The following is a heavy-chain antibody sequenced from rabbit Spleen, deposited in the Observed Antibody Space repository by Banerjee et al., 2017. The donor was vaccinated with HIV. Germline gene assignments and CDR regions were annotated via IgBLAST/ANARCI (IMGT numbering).Heavy chain of an antibody. Sequence: QSLEESGGDLVKPGASLTLTCTASGFSFSSSYYMCWVRQAPGKGLECIACIYVGSSGSTYYASWAKGRFTISKPSSTTVTLQMTSLTAADTATYFCARDLVAVIGWNFNLWGQGTLVTVS. J-gene: IGHJ4*01. CDR3: ARDLVAVIGWNFNL. CDR2: IYVGSSGST. CDR1: GFSFSSSYY. D-gene: IGHD1-1*01. V-gene: IGHV1S40*01.